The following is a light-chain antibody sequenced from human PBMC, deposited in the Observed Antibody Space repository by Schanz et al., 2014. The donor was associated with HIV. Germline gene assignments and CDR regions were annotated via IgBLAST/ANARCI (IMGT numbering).Light chain of an antibody. CDR3: MQALQIMYT. V-gene: IGKV2-30*02. CDR1: QSLVHSDGNTY. Sequence: DVVMTQSPLSLPVTLGQPASISCRSSQSLVHSDGNTYLNWFQQRPGQSPRRLIYKVSNRDSGVPDRFSGSGSGTDFTLKISRVEAEDVGVYYCMQALQIMYTFGQGTKLEIK. J-gene: IGKJ2*01. CDR2: KVS.